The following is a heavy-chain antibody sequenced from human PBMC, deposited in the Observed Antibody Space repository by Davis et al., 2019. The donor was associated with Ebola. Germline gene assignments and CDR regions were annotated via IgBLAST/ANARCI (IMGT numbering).Heavy chain of an antibody. CDR2: IKQDGSEK. CDR1: GFTFSSYW. D-gene: IGHD3-3*01. V-gene: IGHV3-7*01. J-gene: IGHJ2*01. Sequence: GESLKISCAASGFTFSSYWMSWVRQAPGKGLEWVANIKQDGSEKYYVDSVKGRFTISRDNAKNSLYLQMNSLRAEDTAVYYCARYYYDFWSGYHNWYFDLWSRGTLVTVSS. CDR3: ARYYYDFWSGYHNWYFDL.